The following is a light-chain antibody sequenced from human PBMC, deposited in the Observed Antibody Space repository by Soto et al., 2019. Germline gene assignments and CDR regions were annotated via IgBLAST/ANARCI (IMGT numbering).Light chain of an antibody. CDR2: EVT. J-gene: IGLJ1*01. Sequence: QSALTQPASVSGSPGQSITISCIGTSSDVGAYNYVSWYQQHPGKVPKLMIYEVTNRPSGLSNRFSGSKSGNTASLTISGIQAAEEADYFSSSYTSTRTLYVFGTGTKVTV. CDR1: SSDVGAYNY. V-gene: IGLV2-14*01. CDR3: SSYTSTRTLYV.